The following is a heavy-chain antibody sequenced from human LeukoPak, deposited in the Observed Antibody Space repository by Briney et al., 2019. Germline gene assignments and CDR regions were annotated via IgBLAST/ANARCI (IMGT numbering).Heavy chain of an antibody. D-gene: IGHD6-13*01. CDR1: GGSFSGYY. J-gene: IGHJ4*02. Sequence: SETLSLTCAVYGGSFSGYYWSWIRQPPGKGLEWIGEINHSGSTNYSPSLKSRVTISVDTSKNQFSLKLSSVTAADTAVYYCARGEPRIAAAGRHFDYWGQGTLVTVSS. CDR3: ARGEPRIAAAGRHFDY. CDR2: INHSGST. V-gene: IGHV4-34*01.